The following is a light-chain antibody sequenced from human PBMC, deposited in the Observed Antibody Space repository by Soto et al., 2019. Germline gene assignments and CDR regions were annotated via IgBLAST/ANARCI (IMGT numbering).Light chain of an antibody. V-gene: IGKV1D-8*01. Sequence: VVWMTQSPSLLSASTEDRVTISCRMSQGIISYLAWYQQKPAKAPELLIYAASTLQSGVPSRFSGSGSGKDFTLTISCLKSEDFATYYCQQYYSFPQTLGQGTKVDSK. CDR2: AAS. CDR1: QGIISY. J-gene: IGKJ1*01. CDR3: QQYYSFPQT.